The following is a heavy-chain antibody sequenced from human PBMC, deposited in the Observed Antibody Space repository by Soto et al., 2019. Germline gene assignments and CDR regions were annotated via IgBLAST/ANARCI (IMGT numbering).Heavy chain of an antibody. CDR1: GFTFSSYA. V-gene: IGHV3-30-3*01. Sequence: QVQLVESGGGVVQPGRSLRLSCAASGFTFSSYAMHWVRQAPGKGLEWVAVISYDGSNKYYADSVKGRFTISRDNSKNTLYLQMNSLRAEDTAVYYCARGGILRLGELLSWARYYFDYWGQGTLVTVSS. CDR3: ARGGILRLGELLSWARYYFDY. D-gene: IGHD3-16*01. CDR2: ISYDGSNK. J-gene: IGHJ4*02.